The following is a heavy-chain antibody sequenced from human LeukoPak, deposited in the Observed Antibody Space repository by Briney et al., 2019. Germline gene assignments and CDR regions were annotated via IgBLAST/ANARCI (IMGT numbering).Heavy chain of an antibody. Sequence: GGSLRLSCAASGFTFSSYAMHWVRQAPGKGLEYVSAITSNGASTYYTNSMKGRFTISRDNSKNTLYLQMGSLRAEDMAVYYCARGLRQLEFGVVILYYFDYWGQGTLVTVSS. D-gene: IGHD3-3*01. CDR3: ARGLRQLEFGVVILYYFDY. CDR2: ITSNGAST. CDR1: GFTFSSYA. V-gene: IGHV3-64*01. J-gene: IGHJ4*02.